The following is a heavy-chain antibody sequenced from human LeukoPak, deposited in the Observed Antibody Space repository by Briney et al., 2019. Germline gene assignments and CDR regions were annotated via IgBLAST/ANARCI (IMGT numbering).Heavy chain of an antibody. Sequence: PSETLSLTCTVSGGSVSDYYWSWIRQSPGKGLEWIGYIYYTGSSSYNPSLRSRVTISADTSKNQFSLKLSSVTAADTAVYYCARPRYSGSYSGVYNWFDPWGQGTLVTVSS. CDR2: IYYTGSS. CDR1: GGSVSDYY. D-gene: IGHD1-26*01. V-gene: IGHV4-59*02. J-gene: IGHJ5*02. CDR3: ARPRYSGSYSGVYNWFDP.